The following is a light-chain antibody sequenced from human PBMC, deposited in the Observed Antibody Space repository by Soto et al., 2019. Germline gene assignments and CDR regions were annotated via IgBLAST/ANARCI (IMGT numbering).Light chain of an antibody. J-gene: IGLJ2*01. CDR2: GNS. V-gene: IGLV1-40*01. Sequence: QSVLTQPPSVSGAPGQRVTISCTGSSSNIGAGYDVHWYQQLPGTAPKLLIYGNSNRPSGVPDRFSGSKSGTSASLAITGLQAEDEADYYCQAWDKTVVFGGGTKLTVL. CDR1: SSNIGAGYD. CDR3: QAWDKTVV.